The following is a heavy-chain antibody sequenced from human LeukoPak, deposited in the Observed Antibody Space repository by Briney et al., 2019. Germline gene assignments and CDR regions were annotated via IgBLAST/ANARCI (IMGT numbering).Heavy chain of an antibody. Sequence: PGGSLRLSCAASGFTFSSYAMHWVRQAPGKGLEWVAVISYDGSNKYYADSVKGRFTISRDNSKNTLYLQMNSLRAEDTAVYYCARSYLSTGYSYGYWFDPWGQGTLVTVSS. J-gene: IGHJ5*02. CDR3: ARSYLSTGYSYGYWFDP. D-gene: IGHD5-18*01. CDR2: ISYDGSNK. V-gene: IGHV3-30-3*01. CDR1: GFTFSSYA.